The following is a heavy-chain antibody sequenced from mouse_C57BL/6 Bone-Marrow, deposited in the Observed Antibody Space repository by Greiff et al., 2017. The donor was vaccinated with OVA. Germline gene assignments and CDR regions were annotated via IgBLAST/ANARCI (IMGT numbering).Heavy chain of an antibody. Sequence: EESGPGLVKPSQSLSLTCSVTGYSITSGYYWNWIRQFPGNKLEWMGYISYDGSNNYNPSLKNRISITRDTSKNQFFLKLNSVTTEDTASYYCARGRKITTVWDYWGQGTTLTVSS. CDR1: GYSITSGYY. CDR3: ARGRKITTVWDY. CDR2: ISYDGSN. J-gene: IGHJ2*01. V-gene: IGHV3-6*01. D-gene: IGHD1-1*01.